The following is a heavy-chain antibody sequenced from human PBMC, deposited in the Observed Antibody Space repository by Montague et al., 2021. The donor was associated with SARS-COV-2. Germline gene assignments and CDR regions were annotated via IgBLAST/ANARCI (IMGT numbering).Heavy chain of an antibody. CDR2: TNYSGST. CDR1: GGSISSSSYY. CDR3: ARYVTGRDLDWMRYGMDV. D-gene: IGHD3-9*01. V-gene: IGHV4-39*01. Sequence: SETLSLTCTVSGGSISSSSYYWGRIRHPPRKGLDWSGCTNYSGSTYYNPSLKSRVTIAVDTSKNQFSLKLSSVTAADTAEYYWARYVTGRDLDWMRYGMDVWGRGTTVTVSS. J-gene: IGHJ6*02.